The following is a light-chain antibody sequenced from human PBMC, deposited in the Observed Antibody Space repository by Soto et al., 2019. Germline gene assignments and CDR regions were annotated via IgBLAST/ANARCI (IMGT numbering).Light chain of an antibody. CDR3: QSYDSSLSGYV. J-gene: IGLJ1*01. CDR1: SSNIGAGYD. V-gene: IGLV1-40*01. Sequence: QLVLTQPPSVSGAPGQRVTLSCTGSSSNIGAGYDVHWYQQLPGTAPKLLIYGNSNRPSGVPDRFSGSKSGTSASLAITGLQAEDEADYYCQSYDSSLSGYVFGTGTKPTVL. CDR2: GNS.